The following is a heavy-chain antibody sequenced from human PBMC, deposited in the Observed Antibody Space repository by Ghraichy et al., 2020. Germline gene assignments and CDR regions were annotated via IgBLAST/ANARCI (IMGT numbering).Heavy chain of an antibody. Sequence: TLSPTCTVSGGSLSDYYWSWIRQPPGKGLEWIGFIYYSGSTNSNPSLKSRVTISLDTSKNQFSLKLSSVTAADTTVYYCARGRSQAAGTRVFDYWGQGSLVTVSS. CDR2: IYYSGST. CDR1: GGSLSDYY. CDR3: ARGRSQAAGTRVFDY. V-gene: IGHV4-59*01. D-gene: IGHD6-13*01. J-gene: IGHJ4*02.